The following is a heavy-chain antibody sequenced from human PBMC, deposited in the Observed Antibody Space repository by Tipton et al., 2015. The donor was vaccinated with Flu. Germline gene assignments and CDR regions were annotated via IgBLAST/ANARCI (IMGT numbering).Heavy chain of an antibody. J-gene: IGHJ4*02. V-gene: IGHV4-4*07. D-gene: IGHD3-10*01. Sequence: TLSLTCTVSGGSLSSYYWSWIRQPAGKGLEWIGRIYSSGGSKYNPSLRGRLTMSVDASKKEFSLKLNSVTAADTAVYYCARGSGSGTFMIFDFWCQGTLVTVSS. CDR1: GGSLSSYY. CDR2: IYSSGGS. CDR3: ARGSGSGTFMIFDF.